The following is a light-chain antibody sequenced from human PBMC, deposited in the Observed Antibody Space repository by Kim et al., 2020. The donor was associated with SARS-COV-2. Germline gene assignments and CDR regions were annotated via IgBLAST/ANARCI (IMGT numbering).Light chain of an antibody. V-gene: IGKV1D-13*01. J-gene: IGKJ4*01. CDR3: QQFNNYVLT. Sequence: GTVRDRVTIPRRASKCMKTALAWYQQKPGKTPNLLIYEASSLRSGVPSRFSGSGSGTDFSLTISSLQPEDFATYYWQQFNNYVLTFGGGTKVDSK. CDR1: KCMKTA. CDR2: EAS.